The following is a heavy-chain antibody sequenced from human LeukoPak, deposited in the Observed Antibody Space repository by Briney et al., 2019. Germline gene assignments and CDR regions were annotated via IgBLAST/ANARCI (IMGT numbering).Heavy chain of an antibody. J-gene: IGHJ6*03. D-gene: IGHD3-3*01. CDR2: ISAYNGNT. CDR1: GYTFTSYG. Sequence: ASVKVSCKASGYTFTSYGISWVRQAPGQGLEWMGWISAYNGNTNYAQKLQGRVTMTTDTSTSTAYMELRSLRSDDTAVYYCARRGFWSPTLYYYYYYMDVWGKGTSVTVSS. CDR3: ARRGFWSPTLYYYYYYMDV. V-gene: IGHV1-18*01.